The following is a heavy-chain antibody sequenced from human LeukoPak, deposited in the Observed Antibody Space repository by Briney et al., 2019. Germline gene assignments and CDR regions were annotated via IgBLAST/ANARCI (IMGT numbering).Heavy chain of an antibody. Sequence: PGGSLRLSCAASGFTFSSYGMHWVRQAPGKGLEWVAVIWYDGSNKYYADSVEGRFTISRDNSKNTLYLQMNSLRAEDTAVYYCAREMDYYDSSGYVPYWGQGTLVTVSS. CDR2: IWYDGSNK. D-gene: IGHD3-22*01. J-gene: IGHJ4*02. CDR1: GFTFSSYG. V-gene: IGHV3-33*01. CDR3: AREMDYYDSSGYVPY.